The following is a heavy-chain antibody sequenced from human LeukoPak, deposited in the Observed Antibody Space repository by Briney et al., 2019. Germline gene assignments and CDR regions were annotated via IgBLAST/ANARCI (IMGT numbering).Heavy chain of an antibody. V-gene: IGHV1-3*01. Sequence: ASVKVSCKASGYTFASYAMHWVRQAPGQRLEWMGWINAGTGNTKYSQKFQGRVTITRDTSASTAYMELSSLRSEDTAVYYCARELAARRYFDYWGQGTLVTVSS. CDR1: GYTFASYA. J-gene: IGHJ4*02. CDR2: INAGTGNT. D-gene: IGHD6-6*01. CDR3: ARELAARRYFDY.